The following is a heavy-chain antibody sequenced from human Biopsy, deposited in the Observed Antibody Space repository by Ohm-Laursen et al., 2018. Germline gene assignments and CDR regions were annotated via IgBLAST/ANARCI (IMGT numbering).Heavy chain of an antibody. CDR1: GYTFTSFD. CDR3: ARDIMNPIGGLVARSDVFDV. Sequence: VKISCKASGYTFTSFDINWVRQATGQGLEWMGWMNPNSGNTGYAQKLQGRVTMTRNTSISTAYMELSSLRSEDTAVYYCARDIMNPIGGLVARSDVFDVWGQGTMVTVSS. J-gene: IGHJ3*01. D-gene: IGHD3-16*02. CDR2: MNPNSGNT. V-gene: IGHV1-8*01.